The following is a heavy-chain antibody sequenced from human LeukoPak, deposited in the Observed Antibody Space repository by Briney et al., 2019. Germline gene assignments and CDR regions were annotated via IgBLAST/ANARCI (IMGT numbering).Heavy chain of an antibody. CDR2: VYYSGNT. V-gene: IGHV4-59*12. CDR1: GGSIGNYY. CDR3: ARGQAIVGATGDF. D-gene: IGHD1-26*01. J-gene: IGHJ4*02. Sequence: PSETLSLTCTVSGGSIGNYYWTWIRQPPGKGLEWIGYVYYSGNTYYNPSLKSRVTISVDTSKKQFSLKVTSVTAADTAVYYCARGQAIVGATGDFWGQGTLVTVSS.